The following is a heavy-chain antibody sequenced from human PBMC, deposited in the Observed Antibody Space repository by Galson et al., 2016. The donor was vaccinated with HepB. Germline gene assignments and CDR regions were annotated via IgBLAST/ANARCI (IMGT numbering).Heavy chain of an antibody. CDR3: AKFFYSGYWSGYSPYYFDQ. J-gene: IGHJ4*02. CDR2: IYYSGSI. V-gene: IGHV4-39*01. D-gene: IGHD3-3*01. Sequence: LSLTCTVSGGSITSSRYNWGWIRQSPGKGLEWIASIYYSGSIYSNSSLKSRLTISADTSKNQFSLKLSSVTAADTAVYYCAKFFYSGYWSGYSPYYFDQWGQGILVTVSS. CDR1: GGSITSSRYN.